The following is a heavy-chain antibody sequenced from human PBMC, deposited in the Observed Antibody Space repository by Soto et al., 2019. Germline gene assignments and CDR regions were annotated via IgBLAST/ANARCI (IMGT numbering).Heavy chain of an antibody. J-gene: IGHJ4*02. CDR3: ARDSGRWLQPFDY. Sequence: QVQLVDSGGGVVQPGTSLTLSCAASGFTFSNYAMHWVRQAPGKGLEWVAIVSYDGSNKFYTDSVKGRFTISRDNSKNTLYLQMNGLRPEDTAVYYCARDSGRWLQPFDYWGQGTLVTVSS. V-gene: IGHV3-30-3*01. CDR2: VSYDGSNK. CDR1: GFTFSNYA. D-gene: IGHD5-12*01.